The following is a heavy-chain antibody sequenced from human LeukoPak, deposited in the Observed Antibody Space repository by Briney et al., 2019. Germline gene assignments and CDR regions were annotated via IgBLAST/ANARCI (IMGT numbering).Heavy chain of an antibody. V-gene: IGHV1-18*01. CDR1: GYTFTSYG. D-gene: IGHD3-9*01. Sequence: RASVKVSCKASGYTFTSYGISWVRQAPGQELESMGWISAYNGNTNYAQKLQGRVTMTTDTSTSTAYMELRSLRSDDTAVYYCARAISGYYNWFDPWGQGTLVTVSS. J-gene: IGHJ5*02. CDR3: ARAISGYYNWFDP. CDR2: ISAYNGNT.